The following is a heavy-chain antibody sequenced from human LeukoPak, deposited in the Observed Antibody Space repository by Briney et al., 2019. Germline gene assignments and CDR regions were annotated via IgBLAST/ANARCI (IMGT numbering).Heavy chain of an antibody. Sequence: TGGSLILSCAASGFTFSSYWMHWVRQAPGKGLVWVSRINSDGSSTTYADSVKGRFTISRDNAKNTLYLQMNSLRAEDTAMYYCVRQYSYDSSGYYPWDYWGQGTLVTVSS. CDR2: INSDGSST. CDR1: GFTFSSYW. D-gene: IGHD3-22*01. J-gene: IGHJ4*02. CDR3: VRQYSYDSSGYYPWDY. V-gene: IGHV3-74*01.